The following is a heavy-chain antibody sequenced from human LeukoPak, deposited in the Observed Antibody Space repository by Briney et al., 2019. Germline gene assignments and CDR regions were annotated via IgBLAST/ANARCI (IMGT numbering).Heavy chain of an antibody. D-gene: IGHD1-26*01. CDR2: INHSGST. Sequence: PSQTLSLTCTVSGGSISSGDYYWSWIRQPPGKGLEWIGEINHSGSTNYNPSLKSRVTISVDTSKNQFSLKLSSVTAADTAVYYCARGRGSYSGWGQGTLVTVSS. V-gene: IGHV4-30-4*08. CDR1: GGSISSGDYY. J-gene: IGHJ4*02. CDR3: ARGRGSYSG.